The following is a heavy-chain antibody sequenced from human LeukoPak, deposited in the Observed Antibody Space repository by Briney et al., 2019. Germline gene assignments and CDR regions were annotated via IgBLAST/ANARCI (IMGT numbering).Heavy chain of an antibody. CDR2: ISYDGSNK. Sequence: PGGSLRLSCAASGFTFSRYGMHWVRQAPGKGLEWLAFISYDGSNKYYADSVKGRFIISRDNSKNTLYLQMNSLRAEDTAVYYCAKNGIVVVVPTNWFDPWGQGTLATVSS. CDR3: AKNGIVVVVPTNWFDP. J-gene: IGHJ5*02. CDR1: GFTFSRYG. V-gene: IGHV3-30*18. D-gene: IGHD2-15*01.